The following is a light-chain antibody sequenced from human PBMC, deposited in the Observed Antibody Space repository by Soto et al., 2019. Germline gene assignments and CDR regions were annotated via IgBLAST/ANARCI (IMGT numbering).Light chain of an antibody. J-gene: IGLJ2*01. CDR3: AAWDASLGAHVV. CDR2: RNN. Sequence: QSVLTQPPSASGTPGQRVTISCSGSSSNIGITYIYWYQHLPGAAPKLLIYRNNLRPSGVTDRFSGSKSGTSASLAISGLRSEDGADYYCAAWDASLGAHVVFGGGTKLTVL. CDR1: SSNIGITY. V-gene: IGLV1-47*01.